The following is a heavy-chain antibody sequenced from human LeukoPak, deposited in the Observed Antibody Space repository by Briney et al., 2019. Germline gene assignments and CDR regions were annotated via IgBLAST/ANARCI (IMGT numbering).Heavy chain of an antibody. Sequence: SETLSLTCTVSGGSISSYYWSWIRQPAGKGLEWIGRIYTSGSTNYNPSLKSRVTMSVDTSKNQFSLKLGSVTAADTAVYYCASCSGGSCYSADYYYYYMDVWGKGTTVTVSS. CDR3: ASCSGGSCYSADYYYYYMDV. D-gene: IGHD2-15*01. CDR1: GGSISSYY. V-gene: IGHV4-4*07. J-gene: IGHJ6*03. CDR2: IYTSGST.